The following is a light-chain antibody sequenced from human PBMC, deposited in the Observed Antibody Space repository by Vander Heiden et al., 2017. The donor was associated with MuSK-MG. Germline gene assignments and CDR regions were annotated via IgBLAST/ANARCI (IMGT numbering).Light chain of an antibody. CDR3: SSFTRRKTLL. Sequence: QSALTQPASVTGSPGQSIAISCTGTNNDVGRFNYVAWYQQQPGKAPKRRRYDVTDRPSGMSYRGAGSKSGTNASPNISGLQGEDEAYYDCSSFTRRKTLLFGSGTKLTVL. CDR1: NNDVGRFNY. J-gene: IGLJ1*01. CDR2: DVT. V-gene: IGLV2-14*03.